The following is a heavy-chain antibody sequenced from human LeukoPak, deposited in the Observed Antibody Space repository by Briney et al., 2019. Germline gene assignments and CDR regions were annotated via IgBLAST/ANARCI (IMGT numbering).Heavy chain of an antibody. CDR3: ARAGLVYYYDTSGYFSEAFDI. CDR1: GFTFDDYG. J-gene: IGHJ3*02. D-gene: IGHD3-22*01. CDR2: INWNGGNT. V-gene: IGHV3-20*04. Sequence: PGGSLRLSCAASGFTFDDYGMSWVRQAPGKGLEWVAGINWNGGNTGYADSLKGRITISRDNAKNSLYLQVNSLRAEDTAFYYCARAGLVYYYDTSGYFSEAFDIWGQGTMVTVSS.